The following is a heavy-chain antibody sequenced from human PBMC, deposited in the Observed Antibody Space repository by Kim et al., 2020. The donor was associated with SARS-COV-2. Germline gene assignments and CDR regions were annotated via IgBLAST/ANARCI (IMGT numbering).Heavy chain of an antibody. J-gene: IGHJ4*02. Sequence: ASVKVSCKASGYTFTSYYMHWVRQAPGQGLEWMGIINPSGGSTSYAQKFQGRVTMTRDTSTSTVYMELSSLRSEDTAVYYCARDPNGGGYDSTSFDYWGQGTLVTVSS. CDR2: INPSGGST. D-gene: IGHD5-12*01. V-gene: IGHV1-46*01. CDR1: GYTFTSYY. CDR3: ARDPNGGGYDSTSFDY.